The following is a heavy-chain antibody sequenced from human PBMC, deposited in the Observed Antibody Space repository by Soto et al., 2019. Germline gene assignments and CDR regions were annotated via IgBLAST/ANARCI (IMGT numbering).Heavy chain of an antibody. CDR2: ISGYNGNT. J-gene: IGHJ4*02. D-gene: IGHD3-3*01. V-gene: IGHV1-18*01. CDR1: GYTFTTYG. CDR3: ARESVEKSSDY. Sequence: QVQLVQSGTEVKKPGASVKVSCKASGYTFTTYGINWVRQAPGQGLEWMGWISGYNGNTKYAQKLQGRVTMTTDTSRSTAYMELRSLRSDDTAVYYCARESVEKSSDYWGEGTLVTVSS.